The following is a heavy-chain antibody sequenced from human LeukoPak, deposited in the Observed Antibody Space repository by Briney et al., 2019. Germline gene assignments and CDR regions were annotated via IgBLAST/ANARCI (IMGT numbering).Heavy chain of an antibody. CDR1: GFTFSSYG. D-gene: IGHD6-13*01. CDR3: AKDFLYSSSWYLDY. CDR2: ISYDGSNK. V-gene: IGHV3-30*18. J-gene: IGHJ4*02. Sequence: GRSLRLSCAASGFTFSSYGMPWVRQAPGKGLEWVAVISYDGSNKYYADSVKGRFTISRDNSKSTLYLQMNSLRAEDTAVYYCAKDFLYSSSWYLDYWGQGTLVTVSS.